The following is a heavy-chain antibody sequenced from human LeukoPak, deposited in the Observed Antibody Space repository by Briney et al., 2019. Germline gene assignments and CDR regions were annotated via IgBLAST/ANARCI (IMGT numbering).Heavy chain of an antibody. V-gene: IGHV1-69*05. J-gene: IGHJ4*02. CDR2: IIPIFGTA. D-gene: IGHD4-17*01. CDR3: ARGGDDYGDSFDY. CDR1: GGTFSSYA. Sequence: SVKVSCKASGGTFSSYAISWVRQAPGQGLEWMGGIIPIFGTANYAQKFQGRVTMTTDTSTSTAYMELRSLRSDDTAVYYCARGGDDYGDSFDYWGQGTLVTVSS.